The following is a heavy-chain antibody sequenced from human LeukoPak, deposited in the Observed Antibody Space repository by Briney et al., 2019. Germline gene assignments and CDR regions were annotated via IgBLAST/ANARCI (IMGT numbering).Heavy chain of an antibody. CDR1: GFTFSSYA. CDR3: AKGPTVTTEVDP. CDR2: ISGSGGST. Sequence: GGSLRLSCAASGFTFSSYAMRWVRQAPGKGLEWVSAISGSGGSTYYADSVKGRFTISRDNSKNTLYLQMNSLRAEDTAVYYCAKGPTVTTEVDPWGQGTLVTVSS. J-gene: IGHJ5*02. D-gene: IGHD4-11*01. V-gene: IGHV3-23*01.